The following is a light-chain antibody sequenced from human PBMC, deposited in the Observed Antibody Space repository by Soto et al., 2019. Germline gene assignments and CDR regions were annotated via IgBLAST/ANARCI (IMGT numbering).Light chain of an antibody. J-gene: IGKJ1*01. CDR2: GDS. V-gene: IGKV3-20*01. CDR1: QSVSSSY. CDR3: QQYGSSPPT. Sequence: EIVLTQSPGTMSLSPGERATLSCRASQSVSSSYLAWYQQKPGQAPRLLIYGDSSRVTGIPDGFSGSGSGTDLTLTISRLEPEDFAVDYCQQYGSSPPTLGQGTKVEIK.